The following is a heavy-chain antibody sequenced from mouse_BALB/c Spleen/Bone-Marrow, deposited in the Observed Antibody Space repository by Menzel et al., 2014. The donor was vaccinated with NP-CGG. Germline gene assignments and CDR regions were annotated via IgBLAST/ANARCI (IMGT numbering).Heavy chain of an antibody. CDR1: GFTFSNYA. J-gene: IGHJ3*01. CDR2: ISTGGST. D-gene: IGHD1-1*01. Sequence: EVQGVESGGDLVKPGGSLKLSCAAPGFTFSNYALSWVRQTPEKRLEWVASISTGGSTYYLDSVKGRFTISRDSARNILYLQMSSLRSEDTAMYYCARNYYGSFAYWGQGTLVTVSA. CDR3: ARNYYGSFAY. V-gene: IGHV5-6-5*01.